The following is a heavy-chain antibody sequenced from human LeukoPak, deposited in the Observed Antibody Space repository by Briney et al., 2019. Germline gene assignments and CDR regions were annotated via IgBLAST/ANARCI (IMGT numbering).Heavy chain of an antibody. CDR1: GYTFTSYY. CDR3: ARVSSGWYYFDY. J-gene: IGHJ4*02. V-gene: IGHV1-46*01. Sequence: VSVKVSCKASGYTFTSYYMHWVRQAPGQGLEWMGIINPSGGSTSYAQKFQGRVTMTRDTSTSTVYMELSSLRSEDTAVYYCARVSSGWYYFDYWGQGTLVTVSS. D-gene: IGHD6-19*01. CDR2: INPSGGST.